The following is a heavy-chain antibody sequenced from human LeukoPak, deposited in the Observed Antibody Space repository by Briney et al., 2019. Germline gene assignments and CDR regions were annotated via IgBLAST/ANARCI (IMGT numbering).Heavy chain of an antibody. Sequence: PSETLSLTCTVSGGSVSSGSYYWSWIRQPPGKGLEWIGYIYYSGSTNYNPSLKSRVTISVDTSKNQFSLKLSSVTAADTAVYYCARDTVVTSAFDIWGQGTMVTVSS. CDR3: ARDTVVTSAFDI. D-gene: IGHD2-21*02. CDR1: GGSVSSGSYY. J-gene: IGHJ3*02. CDR2: IYYSGST. V-gene: IGHV4-61*01.